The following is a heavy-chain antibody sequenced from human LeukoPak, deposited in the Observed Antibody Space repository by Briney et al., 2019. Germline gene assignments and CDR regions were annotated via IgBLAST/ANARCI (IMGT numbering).Heavy chain of an antibody. CDR3: AGIAAVGTWYFQH. V-gene: IGHV4-39*01. Sequence: SETLSLTCTVSGGSISSSSYYWGWIRQPPGKGLEWIGSIYYSGSTYYNPSLKSRVTISVDTSKNQFSLKLSSVTAADTAVYYCAGIAAVGTWYFQHWGQGTLVTVSS. D-gene: IGHD6-13*01. CDR2: IYYSGST. J-gene: IGHJ1*01. CDR1: GGSISSSSYY.